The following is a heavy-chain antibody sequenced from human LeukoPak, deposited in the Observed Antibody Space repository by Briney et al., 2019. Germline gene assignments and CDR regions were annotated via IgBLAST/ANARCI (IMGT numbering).Heavy chain of an antibody. CDR2: IVPIFGTA. D-gene: IGHD2-2*01. V-gene: IGHV1-69*01. Sequence: SVKVSCKASGGTFSRYAVSWVRQAPGQGLEWMGGIVPIFGTANYAQKFQGRVTITADESTGTAYMDLSSLRYEDTAVYYCARVVNPTYCSSPRCYWKGWFDPWGQGTLVTVSS. CDR3: ARVVNPTYCSSPRCYWKGWFDP. CDR1: GGTFSRYA. J-gene: IGHJ5*02.